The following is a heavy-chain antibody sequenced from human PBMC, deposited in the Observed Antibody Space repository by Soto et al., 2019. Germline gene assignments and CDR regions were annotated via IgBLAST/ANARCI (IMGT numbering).Heavy chain of an antibody. V-gene: IGHV4-59*01. Sequence: SETLSLTCTVSGGSISSYYWSWIRQPPGKGLEWIGYIYYSGSTNYNPSLKSRVTISVDTSKNQFSPKLSSVTAADTAVYYCARVRTYYDILTGYSYYYYGMDVWGQGTTVTVSS. CDR1: GGSISSYY. CDR2: IYYSGST. CDR3: ARVRTYYDILTGYSYYYYGMDV. J-gene: IGHJ6*02. D-gene: IGHD3-9*01.